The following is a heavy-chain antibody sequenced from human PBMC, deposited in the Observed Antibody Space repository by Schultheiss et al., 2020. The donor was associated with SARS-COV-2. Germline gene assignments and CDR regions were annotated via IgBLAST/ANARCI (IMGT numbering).Heavy chain of an antibody. CDR3: ARECRYGYLTFDY. D-gene: IGHD5-24*01. Sequence: ASVKVSCMASGYTFNNYGISWVRQAPGQGLEWVGGVSGYNGNTEYPQKFRGRVTMTTDTSTSTVYMELRSLGSDDTAMYYCARECRYGYLTFDYWGQGTLVTVSS. CDR2: VSGYNGNT. V-gene: IGHV1-18*01. J-gene: IGHJ4*02. CDR1: GYTFNNYG.